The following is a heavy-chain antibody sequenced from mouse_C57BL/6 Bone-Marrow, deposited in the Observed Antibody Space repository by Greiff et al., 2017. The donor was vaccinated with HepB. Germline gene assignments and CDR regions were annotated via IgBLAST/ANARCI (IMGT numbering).Heavy chain of an antibody. J-gene: IGHJ3*01. Sequence: QVQLQQPGAELVRPGSSVKLSCKASGYTFTSYWMHWVKQRPIQGLEWIGNIDPSDSETHYNQKFKDKATLTVDKSSSTAYMQLSSLTSEDSAVYYCARGGYGKPWFAYWGQGTLVTVSA. D-gene: IGHD2-1*01. CDR2: IDPSDSET. V-gene: IGHV1-52*01. CDR3: ARGGYGKPWFAY. CDR1: GYTFTSYW.